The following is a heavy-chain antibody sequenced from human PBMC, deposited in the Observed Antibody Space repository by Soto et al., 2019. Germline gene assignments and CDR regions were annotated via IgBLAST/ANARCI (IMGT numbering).Heavy chain of an antibody. D-gene: IGHD1-1*01. J-gene: IGHJ4*02. Sequence: SQTLSLTCAISGDSVSSTSATWSWIRQSPSRGLEWLGRTYYRSKWYNDYAVSVKSLVTIIPDTSKNQLSLQLNSVTPEDTAVYYCARVSEYIQVCGQGTLVTVSS. V-gene: IGHV6-1*01. CDR2: TYYRSKWYN. CDR3: ARVSEYIQV. CDR1: GDSVSSTSAT.